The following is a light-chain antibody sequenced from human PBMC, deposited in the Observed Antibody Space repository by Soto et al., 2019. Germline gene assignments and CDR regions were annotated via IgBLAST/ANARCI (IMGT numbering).Light chain of an antibody. V-gene: IGKV3-11*01. CDR3: HQRQSWPRT. Sequence: EIVLTQSPATLSSFPGDRVTLSCRASQAVNTRLALYQHKPGQAPRLLIYLASNRAAGVPARFSGSGSGTDFTLTISDVEPEDFAVYYCHQRQSWPRTFGQGTKVDIK. CDR2: LAS. CDR1: QAVNTR. J-gene: IGKJ1*01.